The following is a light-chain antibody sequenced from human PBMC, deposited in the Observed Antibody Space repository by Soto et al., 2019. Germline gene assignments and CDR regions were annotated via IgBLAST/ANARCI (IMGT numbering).Light chain of an antibody. CDR1: KLGDKY. J-gene: IGLJ2*01. CDR3: QAWDGTAVV. Sequence: SYELTQPPSVSVSPGQTASITCFGDKLGDKYVSWYEQKTGQSPVLVIYQDSKRPSGIPGRFSGSNSGNTATLTISATQVMDEADYYCQAWDGTAVVFGGGTKLTVL. CDR2: QDS. V-gene: IGLV3-1*01.